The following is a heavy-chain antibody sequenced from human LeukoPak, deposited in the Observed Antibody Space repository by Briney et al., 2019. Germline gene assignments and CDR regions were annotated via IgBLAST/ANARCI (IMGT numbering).Heavy chain of an antibody. J-gene: IGHJ5*02. CDR3: ARHNYYHFWSTLNWFDP. V-gene: IGHV4-38-2*02. D-gene: IGHD3-3*01. CDR1: GSSISDNSY. CDR2: VYHSGST. Sequence: PSETLSLTCTIFGSSISDNSYWGWIRRPPGKGLEWIGSVYHSGSTYYNPSLKSRVTLSVDTSNNHVSLKLRSVTAADTAVYFCARHNYYHFWSTLNWFDPWGQGTLVTVSS.